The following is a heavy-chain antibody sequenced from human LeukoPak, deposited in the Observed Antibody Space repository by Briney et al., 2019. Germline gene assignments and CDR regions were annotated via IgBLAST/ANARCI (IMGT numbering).Heavy chain of an antibody. D-gene: IGHD1-1*01. Sequence: PGGSLRLSCAASDFTFTSYSMNWVRHAPGKGLERVSYISSHSSTIYYADSVKGRFTISRDNAKNSLYLQMNSLRAEDTAVYYCARGLERGYFDYWGQGTLVTVSS. CDR3: ARGLERGYFDY. CDR1: DFTFTSYS. J-gene: IGHJ4*02. V-gene: IGHV3-48*01. CDR2: ISSHSSTI.